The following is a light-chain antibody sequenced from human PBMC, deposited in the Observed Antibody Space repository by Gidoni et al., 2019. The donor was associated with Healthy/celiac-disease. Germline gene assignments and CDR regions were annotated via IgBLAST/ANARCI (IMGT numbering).Light chain of an antibody. Sequence: EIVLTQSPATLSLSPGERATLSCRASQSVSSYLAWYQQKPGQAPRLLIYDASTRATGIPARFSCSGSGTDFTLTISSLEPEDFAVYYCQQRSNWPPTFGQGTRLEIK. CDR2: DAS. V-gene: IGKV3-11*01. J-gene: IGKJ5*01. CDR3: QQRSNWPPT. CDR1: QSVSSY.